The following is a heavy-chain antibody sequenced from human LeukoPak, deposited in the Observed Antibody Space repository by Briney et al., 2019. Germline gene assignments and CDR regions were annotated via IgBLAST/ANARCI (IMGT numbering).Heavy chain of an antibody. J-gene: IGHJ4*02. Sequence: ASVNVSCKASGYTYTSYGISWVRQAPGQGLEWMGWISAYNGNTNYAQKLQDRVTMTTDTSTNTAYMDLRSLRSDDTAVYYCARAHILPGYSSSWSSNFDYWGQGTLVTVSS. V-gene: IGHV1-18*01. D-gene: IGHD6-13*01. CDR3: ARAHILPGYSSSWSSNFDY. CDR1: GYTYTSYG. CDR2: ISAYNGNT.